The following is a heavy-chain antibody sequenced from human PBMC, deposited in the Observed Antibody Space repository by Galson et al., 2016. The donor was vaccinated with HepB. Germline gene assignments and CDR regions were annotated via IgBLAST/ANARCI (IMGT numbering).Heavy chain of an antibody. Sequence: SLRLSCAASGFNFDDYGMHWVRQAPGKGLEWVSGISWNSGSIGYADSVEGRFTISRDNAKKSLYLQMESLRPEDTAVYYCAKGWCELTRGYFDCWGQGTLVTVSS. V-gene: IGHV3-9*01. D-gene: IGHD2-8*02. CDR1: GFNFDDYG. CDR3: AKGWCELTRGYFDC. CDR2: ISWNSGSI. J-gene: IGHJ4*02.